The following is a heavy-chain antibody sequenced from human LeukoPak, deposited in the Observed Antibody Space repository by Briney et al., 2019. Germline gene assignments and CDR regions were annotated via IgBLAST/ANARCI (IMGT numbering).Heavy chain of an antibody. CDR1: GGSISSYY. CDR3: AQNYDDTNTSGR. Sequence: SETLSLTCTVSGGSISSYYWSWIRQTPGKGLEWIGYIYYGGSTNYNPSLKSRVTISVDTSKNQFSLKLRSVTAADTAVYYCAQNYDDTNTSGRWGQGTLVTVSS. CDR2: IYYGGST. J-gene: IGHJ4*02. V-gene: IGHV4-59*01. D-gene: IGHD3-22*01.